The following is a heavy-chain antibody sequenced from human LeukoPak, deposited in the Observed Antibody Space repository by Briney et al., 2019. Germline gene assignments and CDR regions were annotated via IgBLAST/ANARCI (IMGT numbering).Heavy chain of an antibody. CDR2: IKQDGSEI. Sequence: PGGSLRLSCAVSGFTFSAYWMSWVRQTPGKGLEWVANIKQDGSEIYYVDSVKGRFTISRDSAKNSLYLQVNSLRVEDTAVYYCARDGSPFDHWGQGTLVTVSS. CDR3: ARDGSPFDH. V-gene: IGHV3-7*01. CDR1: GFTFSAYW. J-gene: IGHJ4*02. D-gene: IGHD3-10*01.